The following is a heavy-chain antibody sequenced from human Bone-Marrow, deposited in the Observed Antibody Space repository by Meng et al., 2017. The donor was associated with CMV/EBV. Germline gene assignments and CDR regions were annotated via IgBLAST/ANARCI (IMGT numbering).Heavy chain of an antibody. V-gene: IGHV1-18*01. J-gene: IGHJ6*02. CDR3: ARGELNGDIVVVPAAIPDYYYYYGMDV. D-gene: IGHD2-2*02. CDR2: ISAYNGNT. CDR1: GYTFTSYG. Sequence: ASVKVSCKASGYTFTSYGISWVRQAPGQGLEWMGWISAYNGNTNYAQKLQGRVTMTTDTSTSTAYMELRSLRSDDTAVYYCARGELNGDIVVVPAAIPDYYYYYGMDVWGQGTTVTVSS.